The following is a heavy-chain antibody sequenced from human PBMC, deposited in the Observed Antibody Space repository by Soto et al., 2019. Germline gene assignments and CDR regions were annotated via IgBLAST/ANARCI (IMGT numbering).Heavy chain of an antibody. D-gene: IGHD3-10*01. V-gene: IGHV4-31*03. CDR2: IYYSGST. CDR3: ASTLHLWFGEYSGMDV. J-gene: IGHJ6*02. Sequence: SLTCTVSGGSISSGGYYWSWIRQHPGKGLEWIGYIYYSGSTYYNPSLKSRVTISVDTSKNQFSLKLSSVTAADTAVYYCASTLHLWFGEYSGMDVWGQGTTVTVSS. CDR1: GGSISSGGYY.